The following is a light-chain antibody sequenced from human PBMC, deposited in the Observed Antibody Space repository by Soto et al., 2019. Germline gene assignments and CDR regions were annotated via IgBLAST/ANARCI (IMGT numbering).Light chain of an antibody. Sequence: EIVLTQSPATLSLSPGERATLSCRASQSVSSYLAWYQQKPGQAPRLLIYDASNRATGIPARFSGSGSGTDFTLTISSLEPEDFAVYYCQQRSNRPRFIFTFGPGTKVDIK. CDR2: DAS. CDR1: QSVSSY. V-gene: IGKV3-11*01. J-gene: IGKJ3*01. CDR3: QQRSNRPRFIFT.